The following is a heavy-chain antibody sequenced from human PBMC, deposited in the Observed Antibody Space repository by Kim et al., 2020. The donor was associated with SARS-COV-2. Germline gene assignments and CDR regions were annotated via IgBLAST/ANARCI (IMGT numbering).Heavy chain of an antibody. CDR3: TTKEYYYGSRVDY. Sequence: GGSLRLSCAASGFTFSNAWMSWVRQAPGKGLEWVGRIKSKTDGGTTDYAAPVKGRFTISRDDSKNTLYLQMNSLKTEDTAVYYCTTKEYYYGSRVDYWGQGPLVTVSS. V-gene: IGHV3-15*01. J-gene: IGHJ4*02. D-gene: IGHD3-10*01. CDR1: GFTFSNAW. CDR2: IKSKTDGGTT.